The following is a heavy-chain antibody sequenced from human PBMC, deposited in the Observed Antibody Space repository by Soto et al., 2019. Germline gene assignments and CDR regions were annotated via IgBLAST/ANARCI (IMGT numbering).Heavy chain of an antibody. Sequence: QVQLQESGPGLVKPSQTLSLTCSVSGGCITNTDYYWNWIRQSPGKGLEWIGSIDYSGSTYYNPSLKSRVIISADTSKNLFSLKLRSVSAADTALYFCARVGPYYYGMDVWGQGTTVTVSS. CDR3: ARVGPYYYGMDV. CDR1: GGCITNTDYY. J-gene: IGHJ6*02. V-gene: IGHV4-30-4*01. D-gene: IGHD3-10*01. CDR2: IDYSGST.